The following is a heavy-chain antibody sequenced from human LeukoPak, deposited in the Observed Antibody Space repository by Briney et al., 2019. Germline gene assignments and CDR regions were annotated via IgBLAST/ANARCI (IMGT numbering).Heavy chain of an antibody. J-gene: IGHJ3*01. CDR2: ISSIGST. CDR1: GGSFSGYY. CDR3: ARDPTTVTKGFDV. V-gene: IGHV4-59*01. D-gene: IGHD4-17*01. Sequence: PSETLSLTCAVYGGSFSGYYWSWIRQPPGKGLEWIGYISSIGSTNYNPSLKSRVTISVDTSKKQFSLKMTSLTAADTAVYYCARDPTTVTKGFDVWGQGTMVTVSS.